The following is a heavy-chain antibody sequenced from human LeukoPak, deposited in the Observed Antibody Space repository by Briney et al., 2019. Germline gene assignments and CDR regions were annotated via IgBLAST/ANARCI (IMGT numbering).Heavy chain of an antibody. V-gene: IGHV1-18*01. Sequence: ASVKVSCKASGYTFSNYGITWVRQAPGQGLEWMGWISAYNGNTNYAQRLQGRVTMTTDTSTSTAYMELRSLRSDDTAVYYCARDEGVVVAASPFDYWGQGTLVTVSS. CDR2: ISAYNGNT. CDR3: ARDEGVVVAASPFDY. J-gene: IGHJ4*02. CDR1: GYTFSNYG. D-gene: IGHD2-15*01.